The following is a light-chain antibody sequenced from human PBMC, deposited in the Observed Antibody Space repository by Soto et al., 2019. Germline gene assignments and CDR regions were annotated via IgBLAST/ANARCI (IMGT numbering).Light chain of an antibody. J-gene: IGLJ1*01. Sequence: QSVLTQPASVSGSPGQSITISCTGTSSDVGGSDYVSWYQQYPGKAPKLMIYEVNNPPSGVSYRFSGSKSANTASLTISGLRPEDEADYYCSSYTRSSTLYVFGTGTKVTVL. CDR3: SSYTRSSTLYV. CDR1: SSDVGGSDY. V-gene: IGLV2-14*01. CDR2: EVN.